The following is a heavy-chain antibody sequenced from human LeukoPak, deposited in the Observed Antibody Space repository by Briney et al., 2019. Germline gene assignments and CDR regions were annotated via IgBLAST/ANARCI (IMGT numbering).Heavy chain of an antibody. V-gene: IGHV3-23*01. J-gene: IGHJ3*02. CDR1: GFTFRSYA. CDR3: ARPRLEYCSGGSCFDAFDI. CDR2: ISGSGSST. D-gene: IGHD2-15*01. Sequence: PGGSLRLSCAASGFTFRSYAMNWVRQAPGKGLEWVSVISGSGSSTYYADSVKGRFTISRDNSKNTLFLQMNSLTAEDTAIYSCARPRLEYCSGGSCFDAFDIWGQGTMVTVSS.